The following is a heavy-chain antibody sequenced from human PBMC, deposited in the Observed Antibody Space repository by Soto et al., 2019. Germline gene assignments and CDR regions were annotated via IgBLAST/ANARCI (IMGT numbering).Heavy chain of an antibody. CDR2: ISSSSYI. V-gene: IGHV3-21*01. CDR1: GFTFSSYS. J-gene: IGHJ6*02. D-gene: IGHD3-3*01. Sequence: PGGSLRLSCAASGFTFSSYSMNWVRQAPGKGLEWVSSISSSSYIYYADSVKGRFTISRDNAKNSLYLQMNSLRAEDTAVYYCARDPLGTYYDFWSGYTYYYYGMAVWGLGTTVTVSS. CDR3: ARDPLGTYYDFWSGYTYYYYGMAV.